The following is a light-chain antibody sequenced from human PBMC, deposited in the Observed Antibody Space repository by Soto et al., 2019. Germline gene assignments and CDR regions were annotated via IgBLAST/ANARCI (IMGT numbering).Light chain of an antibody. Sequence: QSVLTQPRSVSGSPGQSVTISCTGTSSDVGAYNYVSWYQHHPGKAPKFMIYDVSKRSSGVPDRFSGSKSGYTASLTISGHQAEDEADYYCCSYSGTYAWVFGGGTKVTVL. CDR2: DVS. CDR3: CSYSGTYAWV. V-gene: IGLV2-11*01. J-gene: IGLJ3*02. CDR1: SSDVGAYNY.